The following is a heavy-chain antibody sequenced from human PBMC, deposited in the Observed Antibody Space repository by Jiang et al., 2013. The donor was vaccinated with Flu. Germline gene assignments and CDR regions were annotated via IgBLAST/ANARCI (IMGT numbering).Heavy chain of an antibody. Sequence: GSGLVKPSETLSLTCPASGVSVSGYFWSWIRQSPGKGLEWIGSIPYSGSINFNPSLKSRVTISFDTSKNQFSLKLSSATAADTAVYYCARSSGTTYPSHFDYWGQGLLVTVSS. CDR3: ARSSGTTYPSHFDY. CDR2: IPYSGSI. V-gene: IGHV4-59*02. J-gene: IGHJ4*02. D-gene: IGHD1-26*01. CDR1: GVSVSGYF.